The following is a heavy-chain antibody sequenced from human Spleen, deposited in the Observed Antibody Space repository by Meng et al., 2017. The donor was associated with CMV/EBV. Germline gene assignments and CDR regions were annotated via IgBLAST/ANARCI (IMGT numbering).Heavy chain of an antibody. CDR1: GYTFTSYG. V-gene: IGHV1-18*01. CDR3: ARDYGGFGGTTKDY. CDR2: ISAYNGNT. Sequence: ASVKVSCKASGYTFTSYGISWVRQAPGQGLEWMGWISAYNGNTNYAQKLQGRVTMTTDTSTSTAYTELRSLRSDDTAVYYCARDYGGFGGTTKDYWGQGTLVTVSS. D-gene: IGHD1-1*01. J-gene: IGHJ4*02.